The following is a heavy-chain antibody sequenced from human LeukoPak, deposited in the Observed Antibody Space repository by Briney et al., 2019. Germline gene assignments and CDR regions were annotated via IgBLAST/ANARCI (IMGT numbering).Heavy chain of an antibody. CDR3: ARTWTYYGSGGYFDY. Sequence: GGPLRLSCGASGFAVRDNYMSWVRQAPGKGLEWVSVIYRGGNTYYADSVKGRFTISRDTAKNTVSLQMSGLRAEDTAVYYCARTWTYYGSGGYFDYWGQGTLVAVSS. D-gene: IGHD3-10*01. V-gene: IGHV3-53*05. J-gene: IGHJ4*02. CDR2: IYRGGNT. CDR1: GFAVRDNY.